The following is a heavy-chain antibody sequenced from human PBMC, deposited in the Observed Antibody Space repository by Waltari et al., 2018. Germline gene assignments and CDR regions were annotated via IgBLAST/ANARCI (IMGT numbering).Heavy chain of an antibody. CDR3: ASLDVDTVMVTTSADY. D-gene: IGHD5-18*01. V-gene: IGHV3-9*01. CDR1: GFTFDDYA. J-gene: IGHJ4*02. Sequence: EVQLVESGGGLVQPGRSLRLSCAASGFTFDDYAMHWVRQAPGKGLEWVSGISWNSGSIGYADSVKGRFTISRDNAKNSLYLQMNSLRAEDTAVYYCASLDVDTVMVTTSADYWGQGTLVTVSS. CDR2: ISWNSGSI.